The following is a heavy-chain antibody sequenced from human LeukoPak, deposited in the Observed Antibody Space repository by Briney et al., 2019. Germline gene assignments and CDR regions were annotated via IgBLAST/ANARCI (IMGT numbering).Heavy chain of an antibody. CDR3: ARGDSSSILINDAFDF. J-gene: IGHJ3*01. CDR1: GFTFSSYE. V-gene: IGHV3-48*03. D-gene: IGHD2-21*01. Sequence: GRSLRLSCAASGFTFSSYEMNWIRQAPGKGLEWVAYISSSSSTIYYADSVKGRFTISRDNAKNSLSLQLSSPRGEDTALYYCARGDSSSILINDAFDFWGQGTMVTVSS. CDR2: ISSSSSTI.